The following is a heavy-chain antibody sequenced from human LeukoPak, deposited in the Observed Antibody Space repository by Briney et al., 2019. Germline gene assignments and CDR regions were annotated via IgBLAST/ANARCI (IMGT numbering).Heavy chain of an antibody. Sequence: HAGGSLRLSCAASGLTFSSYELNWVRQAPGKGLECISYISSSGSTIYYADSVKGRFTISRDNAKYSLYLQMNSLRAEDTAVYYCARDKTRGGYYYMDVWGKGTTVTISS. CDR3: ARDKTRGGYYYMDV. CDR2: ISSSGSTI. V-gene: IGHV3-48*03. J-gene: IGHJ6*03. CDR1: GLTFSSYE. D-gene: IGHD1/OR15-1a*01.